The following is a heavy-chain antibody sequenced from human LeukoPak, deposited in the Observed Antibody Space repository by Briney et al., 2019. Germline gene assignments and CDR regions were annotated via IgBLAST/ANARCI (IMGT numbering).Heavy chain of an antibody. CDR2: ISGSGGST. V-gene: IGHV3-23*01. D-gene: IGHD6-19*01. Sequence: GSLRLSCAASGFTFSSYAVSWVRQAPGKGLEWVSAISGSGGSTYYADSVKGRFTISRDNSKNTLYLQMNSLRAEDTAVYYCAKEPHSQYSSGWYDLDYWGQGTLVTVSP. CDR3: AKEPHSQYSSGWYDLDY. CDR1: GFTFSSYA. J-gene: IGHJ4*02.